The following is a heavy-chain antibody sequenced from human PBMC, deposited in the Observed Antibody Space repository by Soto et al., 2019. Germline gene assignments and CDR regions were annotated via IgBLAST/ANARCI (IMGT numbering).Heavy chain of an antibody. CDR2: ISAYNGNT. D-gene: IGHD1-26*01. Sequence: ASVKVSCKASGYTFTSYGISWVRQAPGQGLEWMGWISAYNGNTNYAQKLQGRVTMTTDTSTSTAYMELRSLRSDDTAVYYCARDGPVVGALDTSFDYWGQGTLVTVSS. CDR1: GYTFTSYG. J-gene: IGHJ4*02. CDR3: ARDGPVVGALDTSFDY. V-gene: IGHV1-18*01.